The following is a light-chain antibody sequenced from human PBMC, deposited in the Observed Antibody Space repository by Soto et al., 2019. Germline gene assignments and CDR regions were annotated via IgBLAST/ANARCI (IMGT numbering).Light chain of an antibody. Sequence: EIVLTQSPATPSSIPGDTVTRSCKASQYINTRLAWYQHRAGRSPRLLIYQTSLRAAGIAARFSDSGSGTDFTLTISDVQPEDFALYYCHQRQSWPRPFGEGIKV. CDR2: QTS. V-gene: IGKV3-11*01. J-gene: IGKJ1*01. CDR1: QYINTR. CDR3: HQRQSWPRP.